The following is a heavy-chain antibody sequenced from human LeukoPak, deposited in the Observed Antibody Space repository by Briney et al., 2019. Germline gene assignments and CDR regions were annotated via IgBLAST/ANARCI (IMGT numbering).Heavy chain of an antibody. CDR2: IYYSGST. CDR3: ARARSFGSGRDAFDI. D-gene: IGHD1-26*01. J-gene: IGHJ3*02. CDR1: GGSFRSSNYY. Sequence: SETLSLTCTVSGGSFRSSNYYWGWIRQPPGKGLECIGSIYYSGSTYYNPSLKSRVTISVDTSKNQFSLKLSSVTAADTAIYFCARARSFGSGRDAFDIWGQGTMVTVSS. V-gene: IGHV4-39*07.